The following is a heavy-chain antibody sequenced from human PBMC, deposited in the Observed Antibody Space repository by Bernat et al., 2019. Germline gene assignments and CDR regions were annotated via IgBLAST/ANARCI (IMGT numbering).Heavy chain of an antibody. Sequence: EVQLVESGGGLVQPGGSLRLSCSASGFTFSSYAMHWVRQAPGTGLEYVSAISSNGGSTYYADSVKGRFTISRDNSKNTLYLQMSSLRAEDTAVYYCVRAYDSSGYYYAEEYFQHWGQGTLVTVSS. J-gene: IGHJ1*01. V-gene: IGHV3-64D*06. CDR3: VRAYDSSGYYYAEEYFQH. D-gene: IGHD3-22*01. CDR1: GFTFSSYA. CDR2: ISSNGGST.